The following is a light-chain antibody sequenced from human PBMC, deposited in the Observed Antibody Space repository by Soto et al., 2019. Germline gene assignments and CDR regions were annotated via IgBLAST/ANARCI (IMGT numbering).Light chain of an antibody. Sequence: IVLTPSPATLSFSPVERATLSCRASQSVTSDLAWYQQKPGQAPRLLICDASNRTTGIPARFSGSGSGTDFTLTISSLEPEDFAVYYCQQRSNWPPTFGQGTRLEIK. V-gene: IGKV3-11*01. CDR1: QSVTSD. J-gene: IGKJ5*01. CDR2: DAS. CDR3: QQRSNWPPT.